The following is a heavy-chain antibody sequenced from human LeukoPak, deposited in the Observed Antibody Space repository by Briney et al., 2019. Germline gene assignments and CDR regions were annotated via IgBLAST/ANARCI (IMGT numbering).Heavy chain of an antibody. J-gene: IGHJ4*02. CDR3: ARLTRLSTSPDRYYLDY. V-gene: IGHV4-4*09. D-gene: IGHD6-6*01. CDR2: IYTSGGT. Sequence: SETLSLTCTVSGDAISSYYWSWIRQPPGKGLEWIGYIYTSGGTNYIPSLKGRVTISSDTSKNQFSLKLSSVTAADSAVYYCARLTRLSTSPDRYYLDYWGQGTLVTVSS. CDR1: GDAISSYY.